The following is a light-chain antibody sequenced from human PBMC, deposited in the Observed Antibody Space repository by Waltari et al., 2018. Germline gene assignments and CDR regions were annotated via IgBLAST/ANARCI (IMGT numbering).Light chain of an antibody. CDR3: QHYNNWPPLT. CDR2: GAS. Sequence: EIVMTQSPATLSVYTGERDTLSCRASQSVSSNLAWYQQKTGLAPRLLTYGASTRATGIPARFSGSGSGTEFTLTISSLQSGDFAVYYCQHYNNWPPLTFGGGTKVEIK. J-gene: IGKJ4*01. V-gene: IGKV3-15*01. CDR1: QSVSSN.